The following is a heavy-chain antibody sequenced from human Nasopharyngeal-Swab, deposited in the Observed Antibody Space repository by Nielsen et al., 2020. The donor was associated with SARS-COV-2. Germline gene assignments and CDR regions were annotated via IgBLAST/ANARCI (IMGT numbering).Heavy chain of an antibody. CDR2: IWYDGSHK. Sequence: GGSLRLSCAASGFTFSSYGMHWVRQAPGKGLEWVAVIWYDGSHKYYADSVKGRFTISRDNSKKTLYLQMNSLRAEDTAVYYCAREGIVGATNGLDYWGREPWSPSPQ. D-gene: IGHD1-26*01. CDR1: GFTFSSYG. CDR3: AREGIVGATNGLDY. V-gene: IGHV3-33*01. J-gene: IGHJ4*02.